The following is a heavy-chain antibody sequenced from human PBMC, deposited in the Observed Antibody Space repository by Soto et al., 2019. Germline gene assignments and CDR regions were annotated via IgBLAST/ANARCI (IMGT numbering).Heavy chain of an antibody. CDR1: GDSVSTNSAT. CDR2: TYLRSKWYN. CDR3: ARAAVAFDAFDL. J-gene: IGHJ3*01. Sequence: QIQLQQSGPGLVKPSQTLSLTCVISGDSVSTNSATWNWIRQSPSRGLEWLGRTYLRSKWYNAYAVSVKSRIAIRPDTSKSLFSLQLSSVTPEDTAVYFCARAAVAFDAFDLWGQGTVVTVSS. V-gene: IGHV6-1*01. D-gene: IGHD2-15*01.